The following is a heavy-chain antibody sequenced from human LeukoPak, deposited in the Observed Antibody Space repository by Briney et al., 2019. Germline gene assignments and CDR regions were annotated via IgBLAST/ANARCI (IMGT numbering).Heavy chain of an antibody. V-gene: IGHV4-61*02. Sequence: SETLSLTCAVSGYSISSGYYWSWIRQPAGKGLEWIGRIYTSGSTNYNPSLKSRVTISVDTSKNQFSLKLSSVTAADTAVYYCARDRIGVDVWGKGTTVTVSS. CDR3: ARDRIGVDV. CDR2: IYTSGST. CDR1: GYSISSGYY. J-gene: IGHJ6*04. D-gene: IGHD3-10*01.